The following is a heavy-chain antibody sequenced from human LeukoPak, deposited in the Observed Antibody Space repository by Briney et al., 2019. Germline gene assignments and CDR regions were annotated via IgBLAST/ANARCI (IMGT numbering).Heavy chain of an antibody. CDR2: ISSSSSYT. V-gene: IGHV3-21*05. J-gene: IGHJ3*02. Sequence: GGSLRLSCAASGFTFSSFAMSWVRQAPGKGLEWVSYISSSSSYTNYADSVKGRFTISRDNAKNSLYLQMNSLRAEDTAVYYCARSILSAFDIWGQGTMVTVSS. CDR3: ARSILSAFDI. CDR1: GFTFSSFA.